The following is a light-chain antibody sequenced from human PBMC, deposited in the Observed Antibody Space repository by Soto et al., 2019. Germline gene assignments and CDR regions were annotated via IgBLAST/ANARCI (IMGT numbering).Light chain of an antibody. CDR1: QNVLSN. J-gene: IGKJ4*01. Sequence: EIVMTQSPATLSVSPGERATLSFRASQNVLSNLAWYQQKPGQAPRLLIYGASTRATGLPARFSGSGSGTQFTLTISSLQSEDFAVYYCQHYVTWPLTFGGGTKVDIK. CDR3: QHYVTWPLT. V-gene: IGKV3-15*01. CDR2: GAS.